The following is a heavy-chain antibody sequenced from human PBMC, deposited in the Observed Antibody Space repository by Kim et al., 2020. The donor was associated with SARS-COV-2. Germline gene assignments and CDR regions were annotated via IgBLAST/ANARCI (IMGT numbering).Heavy chain of an antibody. CDR1: RGFISEYY. CDR2: IHHNGIT. V-gene: IGHV4-59*01. D-gene: IGHD1-26*01. Sequence: SETLSLTCTVSRGFISEYYWSWIRQAPGKGLEWIGYIHHNGITKYNPSSKSRVSISINLTKNKFSFILNSVTTADTAVYYCANKRADRCGVIESWGPGTL. CDR3: ANKRADRCGVIES. J-gene: IGHJ4*02.